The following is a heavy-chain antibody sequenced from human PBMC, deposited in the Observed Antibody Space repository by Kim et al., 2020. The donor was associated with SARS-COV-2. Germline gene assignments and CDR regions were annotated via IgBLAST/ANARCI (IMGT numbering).Heavy chain of an antibody. CDR1: GYSFTSYW. CDR2: IYPGDSDT. J-gene: IGHJ3*02. CDR3: ARHYYDILTPAHAFDI. V-gene: IGHV5-51*01. Sequence: GESLKISCKGSGYSFTSYWIGWVRQMPGKGLEWMGIIYPGDSDTRYSPSFQGQVTISADKSISTAYLQWSSLKASDTAMYYCARHYYDILTPAHAFDIWGQGTMVTVSS. D-gene: IGHD3-9*01.